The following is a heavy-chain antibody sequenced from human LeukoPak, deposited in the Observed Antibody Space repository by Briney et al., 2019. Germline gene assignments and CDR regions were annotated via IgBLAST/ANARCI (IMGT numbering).Heavy chain of an antibody. J-gene: IGHJ4*02. V-gene: IGHV4-59*01. CDR1: GGSISSYY. D-gene: IGHD6-13*01. CDR2: VYYSGST. CDR3: ARGVAAARPYYFDN. Sequence: SETLSLTCTVSGGSISSYYWSWIRQPPGKGLDWIGYVYYSGSTNYNPSLKSRLTISVDTSKRQFSLKLTSVTAADTAVYYCARGVAAARPYYFDNWGQGTLVTVSS.